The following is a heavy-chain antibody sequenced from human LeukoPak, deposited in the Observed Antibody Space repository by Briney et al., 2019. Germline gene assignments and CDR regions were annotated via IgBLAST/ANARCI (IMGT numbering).Heavy chain of an antibody. CDR2: ISYDGSNK. J-gene: IGHJ4*02. CDR3: AREEGYSSSWYQPATATVPDY. Sequence: GGSLRLSCAASGFTFSSYAMHWVRQAPGKGLEWVAVISYDGSNKYYADSVKGRFTISRDNSKNTLYLQMNSLRAEDTAVYYCAREEGYSSSWYQPATATVPDYWGQGTLVTVSS. D-gene: IGHD6-13*01. CDR1: GFTFSSYA. V-gene: IGHV3-30-3*01.